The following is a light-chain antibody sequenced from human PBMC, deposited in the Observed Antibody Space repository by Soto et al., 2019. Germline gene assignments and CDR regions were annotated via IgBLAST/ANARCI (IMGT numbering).Light chain of an antibody. J-gene: IGLJ1*01. CDR2: GDN. V-gene: IGLV2-14*01. CDR1: DNDIGGYNF. Sequence: QSALTQPASVSGAPGESVTISCTGTDNDIGGYNFVSWYQQPPGTAPKLMIFGDNDRPSGVSSRFSGSSSGTTASLTISGLQAEDEADYYCGSYKTSRRLFVFGPGTKLTVL. CDR3: GSYKTSRRLFV.